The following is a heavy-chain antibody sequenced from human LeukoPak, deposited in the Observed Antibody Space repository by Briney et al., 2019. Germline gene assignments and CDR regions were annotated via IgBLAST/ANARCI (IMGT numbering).Heavy chain of an antibody. J-gene: IGHJ4*02. D-gene: IGHD3-3*01. CDR3: ARVLYYDFWSGSNYFDY. Sequence: GGTLRLSCAASGFTFSNYGMSWVRQAPGKGLEWVSGINWNGGSTGYADSVKGRFTISRDNAKNSLYLQMNSLRAEDTALYYCARVLYYDFWSGSNYFDYWGQGTLVTVSS. CDR1: GFTFSNYG. V-gene: IGHV3-20*04. CDR2: INWNGGST.